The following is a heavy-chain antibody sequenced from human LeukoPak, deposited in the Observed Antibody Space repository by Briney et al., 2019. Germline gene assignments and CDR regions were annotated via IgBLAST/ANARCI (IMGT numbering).Heavy chain of an antibody. Sequence: GASVKVSCKASGYTFTSYYMHWVRQAPGQGLEWMGIINPSGGSTSYAQKFQGRVTMTRDTSTSTVYMELSSLRSEDTAVYYCARVVRENRGNSMSYYYGMDVWGQGTTVTVSS. D-gene: IGHD3-10*01. CDR2: INPSGGST. CDR3: ARVVRENRGNSMSYYYGMDV. J-gene: IGHJ6*02. CDR1: GYTFTSYY. V-gene: IGHV1-46*01.